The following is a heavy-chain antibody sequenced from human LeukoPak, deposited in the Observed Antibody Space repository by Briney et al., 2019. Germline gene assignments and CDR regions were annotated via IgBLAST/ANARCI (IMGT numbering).Heavy chain of an antibody. CDR3: ARSHYYDSSGSEADFDI. V-gene: IGHV3-7*05. Sequence: GGSLRLSCVASGFTFSNYWMSWVRQAPGKGLEWVANIKQDGSEKYYVESVKGRFTISRDNARNSLYLQMNSLRAEDTAVYYCARSHYYDSSGSEADFDIWGQGTMVTVSS. J-gene: IGHJ3*02. D-gene: IGHD3-22*01. CDR2: IKQDGSEK. CDR1: GFTFSNYW.